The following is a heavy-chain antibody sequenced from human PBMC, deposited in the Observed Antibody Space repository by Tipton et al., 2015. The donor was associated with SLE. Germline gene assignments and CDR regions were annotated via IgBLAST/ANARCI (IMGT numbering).Heavy chain of an antibody. Sequence: TLSLTCTVSGGSISSYYWSWIRQPPGKGLEWIGYIYYSGSTNYNPSLKSRVTISVDTSKNQFFLRVNSVTAADTAVYYCASLIENPGYATGAFNTWGQGTMVTVSS. V-gene: IGHV4-59*08. J-gene: IGHJ3*02. CDR2: IYYSGST. D-gene: IGHD5-12*01. CDR1: GGSISSYY. CDR3: ASLIENPGYATGAFNT.